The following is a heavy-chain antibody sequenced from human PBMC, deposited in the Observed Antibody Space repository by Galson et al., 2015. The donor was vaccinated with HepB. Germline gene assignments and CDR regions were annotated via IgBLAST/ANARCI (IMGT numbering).Heavy chain of an antibody. D-gene: IGHD2-2*01. CDR1: GYTFTSYY. CDR2: INPSGGST. CDR3: ARYCSSTSCPYYYYGMDV. Sequence: SVKVSCKASGYTFTSYYMHWVRQAPGQGLEWMGIINPSGGSTSYAQKFQGRVTMTRDTSTSTVYMELSSLRSEDTAVYYCARYCSSTSCPYYYYGMDVWGQGTTVTVSS. V-gene: IGHV1-46*01. J-gene: IGHJ6*02.